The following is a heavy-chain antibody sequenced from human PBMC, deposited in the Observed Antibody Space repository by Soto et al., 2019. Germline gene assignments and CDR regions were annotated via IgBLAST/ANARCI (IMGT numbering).Heavy chain of an antibody. CDR1: GFTFDDYA. V-gene: IGHV3-9*01. Sequence: GGSLRLSCAASGFTFDDYAMHWVRQAPGKGLEWVSGISWNSGSIGYADSVKGRFTISRDNAKNSLYLQMNSLRAEDTALYYCAKGGVGSSGWLYNWFDPWGQGTLVTVSS. J-gene: IGHJ5*02. CDR2: ISWNSGSI. CDR3: AKGGVGSSGWLYNWFDP. D-gene: IGHD6-19*01.